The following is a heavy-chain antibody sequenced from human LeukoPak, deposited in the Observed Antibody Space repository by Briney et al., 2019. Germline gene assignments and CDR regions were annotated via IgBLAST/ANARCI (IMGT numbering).Heavy chain of an antibody. CDR1: GFTFSSYW. D-gene: IGHD5-12*01. CDR2: IKQDGSEK. CDR3: ATSVGDGYDSN. V-gene: IGHV3-7*01. J-gene: IGHJ4*02. Sequence: PGGSLRLSCAASGFTFSSYWMSWVRQAPGKELEWVGNIKQDGSEKYYVDSVKGRFTISRDNAKNSLYLQMNSLRAEDTAVYYCATSVGDGYDSNWGQGTLVTVSS.